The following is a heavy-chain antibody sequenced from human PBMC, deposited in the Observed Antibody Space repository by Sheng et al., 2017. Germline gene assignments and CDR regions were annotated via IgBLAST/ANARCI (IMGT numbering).Heavy chain of an antibody. CDR2: IIPIFGTA. V-gene: IGHV1-69*13. D-gene: IGHD2-15*01. J-gene: IGHJ4*02. CDR3: ARGELGYCSGGSCSFGY. Sequence: QVQLLQSGAEVKKPGASVKVSCKASGYTFTSYGISWVRQAPGQGLEWMGGIIPIFGTANYAQKFQGRVTITADESTSTAYMELSSLRSEDTAVYYCARGELGYCSGGSCSFGYWGQGTLVTVSS. CDR1: GYTFTSYG.